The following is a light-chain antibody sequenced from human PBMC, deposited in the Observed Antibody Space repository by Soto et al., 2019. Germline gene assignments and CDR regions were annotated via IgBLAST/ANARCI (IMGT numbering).Light chain of an antibody. Sequence: QSVLPQPASVSGSHGQSITISCTGTSSDVGGYNYVSWYQQHPGKAPKLMIYDVSNRPSGVSNRFSGSKSGNTASLTISGLQAEDEADYYCSSYTSSSTLVVFGTGTKVTVL. CDR3: SSYTSSSTLVV. J-gene: IGLJ1*01. CDR2: DVS. V-gene: IGLV2-14*01. CDR1: SSDVGGYNY.